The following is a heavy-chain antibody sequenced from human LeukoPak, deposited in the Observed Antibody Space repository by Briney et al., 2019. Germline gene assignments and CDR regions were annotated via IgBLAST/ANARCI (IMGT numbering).Heavy chain of an antibody. V-gene: IGHV7-4-1*02. CDR2: INTNTGNP. D-gene: IGHD3-22*01. CDR1: RYTFTSYA. CDR3: ARSYYYDSSGYYSQVFAFDI. J-gene: IGHJ3*02. Sequence: ASVKVSCKASRYTFTSYAMNWVRQAPGQGLEWMGWINTNTGNPTYAQGFTGRFVFSLDTSVSTAYLQISSLKAEDTAVYYCARSYYYDSSGYYSQVFAFDIWGQGTMVTVSS.